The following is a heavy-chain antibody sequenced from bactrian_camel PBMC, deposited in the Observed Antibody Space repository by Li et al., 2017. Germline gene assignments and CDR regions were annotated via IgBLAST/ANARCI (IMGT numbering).Heavy chain of an antibody. J-gene: IGHJ4*01. CDR3: AADRYGGSWYCHATRRFEPEYEY. D-gene: IGHD6*01. CDR2: TDADRNT. Sequence: HVQLVESGGGSVQPGGSLRLSCKAFRVVGCMGWFRQAPGKEREGVAYTDADRNTFYASSVKGRFTISKDNAKNILYLQMNNLQPEDTAMYYCAADRYGGSWYCHATRRFEPEYEYWGQGTQVTVS. V-gene: IGHV3S53*01. CDR1: RVVGC.